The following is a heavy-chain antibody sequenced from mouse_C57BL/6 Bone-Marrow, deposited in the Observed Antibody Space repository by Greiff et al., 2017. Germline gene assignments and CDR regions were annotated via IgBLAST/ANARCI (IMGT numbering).Heavy chain of an antibody. D-gene: IGHD1-1*01. CDR3: AREDYYGSSYGYWYFDV. CDR1: GYAFSSYW. Sequence: VQLQQSGAELVKPGASVKISCKASGYAFSSYWMNWVKQRPGKGLEWIGQIYPGDGDTNYNGKFKGKATLTADKSSSTAYMQLSSLTSEDSAVYFCAREDYYGSSYGYWYFDVWGTGTTVTVSS. CDR2: IYPGDGDT. J-gene: IGHJ1*03. V-gene: IGHV1-80*01.